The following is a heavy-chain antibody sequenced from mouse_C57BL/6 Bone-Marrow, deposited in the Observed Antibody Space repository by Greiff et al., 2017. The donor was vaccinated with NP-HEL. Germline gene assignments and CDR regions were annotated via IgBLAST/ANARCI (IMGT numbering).Heavy chain of an antibody. D-gene: IGHD1-1*01. Sequence: DVMLVESGGGLVQPGGSLSLSCAASGFTFTDYYMSWVRQPPGKALEWLGFIRNKANGYTTEYSASVKGRFTISRDNSQSILYLQMNALRAEDSATYYCARWDFYGSSHWYFDVWGTGTTVTVSS. CDR2: IRNKANGYTT. V-gene: IGHV7-3*01. J-gene: IGHJ1*03. CDR1: GFTFTDYY. CDR3: ARWDFYGSSHWYFDV.